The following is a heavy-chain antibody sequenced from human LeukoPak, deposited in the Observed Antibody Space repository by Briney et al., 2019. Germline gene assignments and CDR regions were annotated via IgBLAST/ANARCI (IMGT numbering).Heavy chain of an antibody. J-gene: IGHJ4*02. CDR3: ARGEAVAELIFDY. D-gene: IGHD6-19*01. CDR1: GFTFSSYA. CDR2: ISYDGSNK. Sequence: GRSLRLSCAASGFTFSSYAMHWVRQAPGKGLEWVAVISYDGSNKYYADSVKGRFTISRDNSKNTLYLQMNSLRAEDTAVYYCARGEAVAELIFDYWAREPWSPSPQ. V-gene: IGHV3-30*04.